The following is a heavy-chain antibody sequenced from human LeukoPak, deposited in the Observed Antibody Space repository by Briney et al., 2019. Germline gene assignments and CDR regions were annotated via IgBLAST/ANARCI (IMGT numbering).Heavy chain of an antibody. V-gene: IGHV1-2*02. J-gene: IGHJ4*02. Sequence: ASVKVSCKASGYTFTGYYMHWVRQAPGQGLEWMGWINPNSRGPTYAQKFQGRVTMPRDTSISPAYMELSRLRSDDTAVYYCASGANSQTELLRIDYWGQGTLVTVSS. CDR3: ASGANSQTELLRIDY. D-gene: IGHD1-26*01. CDR1: GYTFTGYY. CDR2: INPNSRGP.